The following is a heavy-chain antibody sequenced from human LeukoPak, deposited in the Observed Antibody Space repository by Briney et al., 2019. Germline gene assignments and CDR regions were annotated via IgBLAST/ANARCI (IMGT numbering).Heavy chain of an antibody. CDR3: ASSYSSGWYTFDY. J-gene: IGHJ4*02. V-gene: IGHV3-23*01. CDR1: GFTFSSYA. Sequence: GGSLRLSCAASGFTFSSYAMSWVRQAPGKGLEWVSAISGSGGSTYYADSVKGRFTISRHNSKNTLYLQMNSLRAEDTAVYYCASSYSSGWYTFDYWGQGTLVTVSS. CDR2: ISGSGGST. D-gene: IGHD6-19*01.